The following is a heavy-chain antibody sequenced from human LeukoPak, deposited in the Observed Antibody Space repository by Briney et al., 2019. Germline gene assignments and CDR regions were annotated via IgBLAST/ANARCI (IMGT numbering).Heavy chain of an antibody. CDR3: ARSGVVAAPYDL. D-gene: IGHD3-3*01. J-gene: IGHJ2*01. Sequence: ASVKVPCKASGYIFTDYYIQWVRQAPGQGLEWMGWVYANTGGTNYAQKFQGRVTMTRDTSISTAYVELSRLTSDDTAVYYCARSGVVAAPYDLWGRGTLVTVSS. CDR1: GYIFTDYY. CDR2: VYANTGGT. V-gene: IGHV1-2*02.